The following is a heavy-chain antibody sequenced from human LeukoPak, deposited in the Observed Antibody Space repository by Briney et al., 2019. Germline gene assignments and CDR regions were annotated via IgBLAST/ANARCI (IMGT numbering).Heavy chain of an antibody. CDR3: ARLRVAATTETFYFDY. Sequence: PGESLKISCKGFGYSFTSYWIGWVRQMPGKGLEWMGIIYPGDSDTRYSPSFQGQVTISADKSISTAYLQWSSLKASDTAMYYCARLRVAATTETFYFDYWGQGTLVTISS. CDR2: IYPGDSDT. V-gene: IGHV5-51*01. J-gene: IGHJ4*02. CDR1: GYSFTSYW. D-gene: IGHD2-15*01.